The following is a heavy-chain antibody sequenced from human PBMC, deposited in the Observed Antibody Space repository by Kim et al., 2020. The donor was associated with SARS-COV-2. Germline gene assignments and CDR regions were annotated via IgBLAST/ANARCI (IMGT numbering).Heavy chain of an antibody. CDR3: ARRRSVVVVVAATPLDY. D-gene: IGHD2-15*01. CDR2: INHSGST. J-gene: IGHJ4*02. Sequence: SETLSLTCAVYGGSFSGYYWSWIRQPPGKGLEWIGEINHSGSTNYNPSLKSRVTISVDTSKNQFSLKLSSVTAADTAVYYCARRRSVVVVVAATPLDYWGQGTLVTVSS. V-gene: IGHV4-34*01. CDR1: GGSFSGYY.